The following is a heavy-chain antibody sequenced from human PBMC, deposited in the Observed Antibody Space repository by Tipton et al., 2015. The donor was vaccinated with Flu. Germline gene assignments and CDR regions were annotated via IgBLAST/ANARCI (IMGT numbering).Heavy chain of an antibody. J-gene: IGHJ5*01. CDR3: ARRPRLDDGHFDS. CDR1: GVIFSNYA. CDR2: IIPLFGAT. Sequence: QLVQSGPEVKKPGSSVKVSCKVSGVIFSNYAISWVRQAPGQGLECMGGIIPLFGATYYAQRFQGRVTITADESTSTAYMELTSLRSEDTAVYYCARRPRLDDGHFDSWGQGTLVTVSS. V-gene: IGHV1-69*01. D-gene: IGHD3-16*01.